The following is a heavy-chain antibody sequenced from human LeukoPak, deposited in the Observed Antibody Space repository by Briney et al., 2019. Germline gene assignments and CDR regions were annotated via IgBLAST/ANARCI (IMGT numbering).Heavy chain of an antibody. J-gene: IGHJ6*02. CDR2: IYYSGST. Sequence: SETLSLTCTVSGGSISSYYWSWIRQPPGKGLEWIGYIYYSGSTNYNPSLKSRVTTSVDTSKNQFSLKLSSVTAADTAVYYCARQTPYYCGGDCSYGMDVWGQGTTVTVSS. D-gene: IGHD2-21*02. V-gene: IGHV4-59*08. CDR1: GGSISSYY. CDR3: ARQTPYYCGGDCSYGMDV.